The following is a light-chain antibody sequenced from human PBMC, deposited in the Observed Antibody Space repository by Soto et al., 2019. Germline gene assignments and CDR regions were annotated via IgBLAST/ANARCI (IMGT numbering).Light chain of an antibody. V-gene: IGKV1-5*01. CDR1: QTISSW. Sequence: GDRVTITCRASQTISSWLAWYQQKPGKAPKVLIYDASSLESGVPSRFSGSGSGTEFTLTISSLQPDDFATYYCQQYNSFPATFGQGTMVDI. CDR3: QQYNSFPAT. CDR2: DAS. J-gene: IGKJ1*01.